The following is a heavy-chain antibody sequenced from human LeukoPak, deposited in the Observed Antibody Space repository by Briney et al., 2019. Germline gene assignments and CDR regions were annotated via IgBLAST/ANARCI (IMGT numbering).Heavy chain of an antibody. J-gene: IGHJ4*02. V-gene: IGHV1-8*01. Sequence: ASVKVSCKASGYTFTSYDINWVRQATGQGLEWMGWMNPNSGNTGYAQKFQGRVTMTRNTSISTAYMELSSLRSEDTAVYYRARGKHRPPYSSGCLGYWGQGTLVTVSS. D-gene: IGHD6-19*01. CDR2: MNPNSGNT. CDR3: ARGKHRPPYSSGCLGY. CDR1: GYTFTSYD.